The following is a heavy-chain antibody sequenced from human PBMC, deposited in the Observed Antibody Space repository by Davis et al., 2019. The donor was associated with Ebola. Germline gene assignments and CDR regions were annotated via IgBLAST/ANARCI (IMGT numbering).Heavy chain of an antibody. CDR3: AGGKDSSGWYGDDAFDF. CDR2: ISSYGDHI. CDR1: GLPFTTYT. D-gene: IGHD6-19*01. J-gene: IGHJ3*01. V-gene: IGHV3-21*06. Sequence: GGSLRLSCAASGLPFTTYTFNWVRQAPGKGLEWVSSISSYGDHIYYADSVKGRFTISRDNAKNSVYLQMNSLRAEDTAVYYCAGGKDSSGWYGDDAFDFWGQGTEVTVSS.